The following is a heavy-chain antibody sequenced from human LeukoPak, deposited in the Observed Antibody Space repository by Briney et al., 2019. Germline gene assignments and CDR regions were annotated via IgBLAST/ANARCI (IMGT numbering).Heavy chain of an antibody. D-gene: IGHD4-11*01. J-gene: IGHJ4*01. Sequence: PGGSLRLSCAASGFIFSHHGMHWVRQAPGKGLEWVAVIWSDGTNRFYGGSVKGRFTISRDNSQNAVFLQMNRLRVEDTAMYYCARDAQRGFDYSNSLKYWGHGTLVTVSS. CDR1: GFIFSHHG. CDR3: ARDAQRGFDYSNSLKY. CDR2: IWSDGTNR. V-gene: IGHV3-33*01.